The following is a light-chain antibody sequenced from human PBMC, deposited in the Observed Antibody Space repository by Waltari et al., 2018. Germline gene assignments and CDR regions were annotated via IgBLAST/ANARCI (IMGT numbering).Light chain of an antibody. CDR1: NLGNKY. J-gene: IGLJ1*01. V-gene: IGLV3-1*01. CDR3: QAWDGNTGV. Sequence: YDLTQPPSVSVSPGQTASVTCSGDNLGNKYPSWYQQKPGQSPLLVIYQGSKRPAGIPERTSGSSSGNTATLTIGGTQAMDEADYYCQAWDGNTGVFGAGTWVTVL. CDR2: QGS.